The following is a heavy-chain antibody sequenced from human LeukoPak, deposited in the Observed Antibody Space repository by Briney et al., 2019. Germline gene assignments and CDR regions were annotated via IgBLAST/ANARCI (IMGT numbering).Heavy chain of an antibody. V-gene: IGHV4-34*01. J-gene: IGHJ4*02. CDR2: INHSGST. CDR1: GGSFSGYY. D-gene: IGHD3-22*01. CDR3: ARARDYYDSSGYYLYYFDY. Sequence: SETLSLTCAVYGGSFSGYYWSWIRQPPGKGLEWIGEINHSGSTNYNPSLKSRVTISVDTSKNQFSLKLSSVTAADTAVYYCARARDYYDSSGYYLYYFDYWGQGTLVTVSS.